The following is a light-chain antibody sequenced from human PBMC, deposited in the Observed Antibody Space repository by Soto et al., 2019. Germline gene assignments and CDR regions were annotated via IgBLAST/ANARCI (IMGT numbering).Light chain of an antibody. Sequence: EIVMTQSPATLSVSPGERAALSCRASQSVNSHLAWYQQKPGQAPTLLMNAASTRATGIPARFSGSGSGTEFSITSSRLPSDDFAVYYCQQYKTWPTFGQGTKVELK. CDR3: QQYKTWPT. J-gene: IGKJ1*01. CDR1: QSVNSH. CDR2: AAS. V-gene: IGKV3-15*01.